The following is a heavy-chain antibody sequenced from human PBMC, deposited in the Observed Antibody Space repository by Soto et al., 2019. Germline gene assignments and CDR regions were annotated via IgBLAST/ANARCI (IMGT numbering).Heavy chain of an antibody. J-gene: IGHJ6*02. D-gene: IGHD1-7*01. V-gene: IGHV4-61*01. CDR1: GGSVSSGSDY. CDR3: ASVYWNYNFVMDV. CDR2: IYYSGLT. Sequence: VQLRESGPGPVKASETLSLTCTVSGGSVSSGSDYWTWIRQPPGKGLEYIGYIYYSGLTNYNSPLKSRVTISIDKSKNQFSLQLTSVTTADAAVYFCASVYWNYNFVMDVWGQGTTVNVSS.